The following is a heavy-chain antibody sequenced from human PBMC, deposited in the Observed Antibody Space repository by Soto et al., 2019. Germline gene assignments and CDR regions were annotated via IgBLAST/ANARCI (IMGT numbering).Heavy chain of an antibody. V-gene: IGHV3-15*01. J-gene: IGHJ4*02. CDR3: TTRLGYDSSGYYVQGEDYFDY. CDR1: GFTFSNAW. D-gene: IGHD3-22*01. CDR2: IKSKTDGGTT. Sequence: VGSLRLSCAASGFTFSNAWMSWVRQAPGKGLEWVGRIKSKTDGGTTDYAAPVKGRFTISRDDSKNTLYLQMNSLKTEDTAVYYCTTRLGYDSSGYYVQGEDYFDYWGQGTLVTVSS.